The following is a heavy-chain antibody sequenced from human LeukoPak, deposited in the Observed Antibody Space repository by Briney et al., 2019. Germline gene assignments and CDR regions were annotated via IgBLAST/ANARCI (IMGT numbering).Heavy chain of an antibody. J-gene: IGHJ3*02. D-gene: IGHD1-26*01. CDR1: RFTFSNYG. Sequence: GGSLRLSCAASRFTFSNYGVNWVRQAPGKGLEWVSYINSRSSTIYYADSVRGRFSISRDNAKNSLYLQMNSLKAEDTAIYYCAREVGTPQAFDIWGQGTMVTVSS. CDR3: AREVGTPQAFDI. V-gene: IGHV3-48*01. CDR2: INSRSSTI.